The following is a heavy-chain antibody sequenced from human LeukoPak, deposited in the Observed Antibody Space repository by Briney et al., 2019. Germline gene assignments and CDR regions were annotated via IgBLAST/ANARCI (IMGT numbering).Heavy chain of an antibody. CDR1: GFTVSSNY. Sequence: GGSLRLSCAASGFTVSSNYMSWVRQAPGKGLEWVSVICSGGSTYYADSVKGRFTISRDNSKNALYLQMNSLRAEDTAVYYCARAGSSGWYWVYWGQGTLVTVSS. V-gene: IGHV3-53*01. D-gene: IGHD6-19*01. CDR2: ICSGGST. CDR3: ARAGSSGWYWVY. J-gene: IGHJ4*02.